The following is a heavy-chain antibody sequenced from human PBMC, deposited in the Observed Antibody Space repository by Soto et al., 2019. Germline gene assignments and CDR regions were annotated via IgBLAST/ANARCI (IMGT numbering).Heavy chain of an antibody. Sequence: AXVKVSCKASGYTFTGYYMHWVRQAPGQGLEWMGWINPNSGGTNCAQKFQGRVTMTRDTSISTAYMELSRLRSDDTAVYYCARTTVTYSSGSYWAFDYWGQGTLVTVS. D-gene: IGHD6-19*01. V-gene: IGHV1-2*02. CDR2: INPNSGGT. J-gene: IGHJ4*02. CDR1: GYTFTGYY. CDR3: ARTTVTYSSGSYWAFDY.